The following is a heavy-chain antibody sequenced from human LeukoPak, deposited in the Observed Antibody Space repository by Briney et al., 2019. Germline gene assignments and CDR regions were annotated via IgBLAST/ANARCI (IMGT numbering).Heavy chain of an antibody. Sequence: PSETLSLTCTVSGGSISSYYWSWIRQPPGKGLEWIGYIYYSGSTNYNPSLKSRVTISVDTSKNQFSLKLSSVTAADTAVYYCAGDSSSWSSRYYFDYWGQGTLVTVSS. V-gene: IGHV4-59*01. D-gene: IGHD6-13*01. CDR1: GGSISSYY. CDR2: IYYSGST. CDR3: AGDSSSWSSRYYFDY. J-gene: IGHJ4*02.